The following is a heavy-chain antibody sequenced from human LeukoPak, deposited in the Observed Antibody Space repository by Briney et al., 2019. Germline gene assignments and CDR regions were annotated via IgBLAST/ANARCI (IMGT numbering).Heavy chain of an antibody. D-gene: IGHD2-21*02. Sequence: GASVKVSCKASGYTFTGYYMHWVRQAPGQGLEWMGWINPNSGGTNYAQKFQGRVTMTRDTSISTAYMELSRLRSDDTAVYYCARVGAYCGGDCYRGHWFDPWGQGTVVTVSS. V-gene: IGHV1-2*02. CDR2: INPNSGGT. CDR1: GYTFTGYY. CDR3: ARVGAYCGGDCYRGHWFDP. J-gene: IGHJ5*02.